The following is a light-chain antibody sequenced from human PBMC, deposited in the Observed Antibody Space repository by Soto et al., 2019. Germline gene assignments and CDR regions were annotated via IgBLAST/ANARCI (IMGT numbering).Light chain of an antibody. V-gene: IGLV2-8*01. J-gene: IGLJ1*01. CDR1: SSDVGGYNY. CDR2: EVS. Sequence: QCELTQPPSASGSPGESVTISCTRTSSDVGGYNYVSWYQQHPGKAPKLMIYEVSKRPSGVPDRFSGSKSGNTASLTVSGLQAEDEADYYCSSYAGSNNYVFGTGTKVTVL. CDR3: SSYAGSNNYV.